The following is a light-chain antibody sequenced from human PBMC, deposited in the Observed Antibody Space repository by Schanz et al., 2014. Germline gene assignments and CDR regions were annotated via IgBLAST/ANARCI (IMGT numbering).Light chain of an antibody. CDR2: GAS. CDR1: QSVSSN. V-gene: IGKV3-15*01. CDR3: QQYNNWPPVT. Sequence: EIVMTQSPATLSVSPGERATLSCRASQSVSSNLAWFQQKPGQAPRLLIYGASTRATGIPARFSGSGSGTEFTLTISSLQSEDFAVYYCQQYNNWPPVTFGQGTKVEIK. J-gene: IGKJ1*01.